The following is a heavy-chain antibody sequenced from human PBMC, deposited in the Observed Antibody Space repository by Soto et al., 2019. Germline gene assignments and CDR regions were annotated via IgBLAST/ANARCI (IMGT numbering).Heavy chain of an antibody. V-gene: IGHV4-34*01. CDR3: ARTWSGYFSNWFDP. J-gene: IGHJ5*02. D-gene: IGHD3-3*01. CDR1: GGAFSGYY. Sequence: PSETLSLTCAVYGGAFSGYYWSWIGPPPGKGLEWIGEINHSGSTNYNPSLKSRVTISVDTSKNQFSLKLSSVTAADTAVYYCARTWSGYFSNWFDPWGQGTLVTVSS. CDR2: INHSGST.